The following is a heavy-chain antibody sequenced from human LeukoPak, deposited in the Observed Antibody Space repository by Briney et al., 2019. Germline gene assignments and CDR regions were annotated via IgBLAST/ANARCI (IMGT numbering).Heavy chain of an antibody. CDR3: ARGIGWFEY. Sequence: GESLRLSCAASGFTLSDSWMTWVRQAPEGGLEWVANINQNGGEKEYVDSVKGRYTISRDNAKNSLFLQMNRLRAEDTAVYYCARGIGWFEYWGQGTLVTVSS. CDR1: GFTLSDSW. D-gene: IGHD2-15*01. V-gene: IGHV3-7*05. CDR2: INQNGGEK. J-gene: IGHJ5*01.